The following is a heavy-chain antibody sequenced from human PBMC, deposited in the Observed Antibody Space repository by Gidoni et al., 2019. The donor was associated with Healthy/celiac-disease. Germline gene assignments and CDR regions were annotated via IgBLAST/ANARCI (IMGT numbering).Heavy chain of an antibody. V-gene: IGHV3-33*01. CDR3: ARAAEPWASEWELPRNTLIGFYFDY. D-gene: IGHD1-26*01. CDR1: GLTFSSHG. J-gene: IGHJ4*02. CDR2: IWYDGRNK. Sequence: QGQLVESGGGVVQPGRSLRPACAASGLTFSSHGMHCVRQAPGKGLGCVAVIWYDGRNKYYADSVKCRFTISRDNSKNTLYLQMNSLRAEDTAVYYCARAAEPWASEWELPRNTLIGFYFDYWGQGTLVTVSS.